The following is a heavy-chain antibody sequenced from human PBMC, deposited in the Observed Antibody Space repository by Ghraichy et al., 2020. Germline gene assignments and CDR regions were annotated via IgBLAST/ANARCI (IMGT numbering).Heavy chain of an antibody. CDR2: INAGNGNT. CDR1: GYTFTSYA. J-gene: IGHJ4*02. D-gene: IGHD4-17*01. CDR3: ARDLAAVTTQFDY. V-gene: IGHV1-3*01. Sequence: ASVKVSCKASGYTFTSYAMHWVRQAPGQRLEWMGWINAGNGNTKYSQKFQGRVTITRDTSASTAYMELSSLRSEDTAVYYCARDLAAVTTQFDYWGQGTLVTVSS.